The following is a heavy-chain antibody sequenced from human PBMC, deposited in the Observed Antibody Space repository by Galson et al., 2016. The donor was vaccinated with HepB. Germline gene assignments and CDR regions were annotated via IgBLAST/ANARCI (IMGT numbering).Heavy chain of an antibody. CDR1: GGSISSSRYY. J-gene: IGHJ4*02. V-gene: IGHV4-39*07. D-gene: IGHD3-3*02. CDR2: IFHSGNT. Sequence: ETLSLTCSVSGGSISSSRYYWGWIRQPPGKGLEWIGSIFHSGNTYYSPSLRGRVTMSLDRSKNQFSLNLISVTAADTAIYFCARDPRIELVPNSWGQGTLVTVSS. CDR3: ARDPRIELVPNS.